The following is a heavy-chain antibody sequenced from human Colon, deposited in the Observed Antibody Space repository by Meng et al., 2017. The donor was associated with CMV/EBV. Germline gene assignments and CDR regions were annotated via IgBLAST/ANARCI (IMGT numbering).Heavy chain of an antibody. CDR3: AGINDWRYALDY. Sequence: CKTSGYSLTSRSMHWLRQAPGQGLEWMGIINLSDGTPRSAQWFQGRVTMTRDTSASTVYMEVSSLRSEDTAVYYCAGINDWRYALDYWGQGTLVTVSS. J-gene: IGHJ4*02. V-gene: IGHV1-46*01. D-gene: IGHD3-9*01. CDR2: INLSDGTP. CDR1: GYSLTSRS.